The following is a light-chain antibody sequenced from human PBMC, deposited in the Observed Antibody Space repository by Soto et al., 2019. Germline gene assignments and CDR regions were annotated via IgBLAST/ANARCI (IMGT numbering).Light chain of an antibody. J-gene: IGKJ1*01. CDR1: QSVSSS. Sequence: GVTQSPGAVSLSLGERATLSCRASQSVSSSLAWYQQKPGQAPRLLIYGASSMATGIPARFSGSGSGTEFTLTISSLQSEDFAVYYCQQYIDWPRTFGQGTKVDI. CDR2: GAS. CDR3: QQYIDWPRT. V-gene: IGKV3-15*01.